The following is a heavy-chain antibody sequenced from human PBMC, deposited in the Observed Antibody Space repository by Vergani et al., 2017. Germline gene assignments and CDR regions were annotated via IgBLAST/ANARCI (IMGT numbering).Heavy chain of an antibody. V-gene: IGHV4-34*01. J-gene: IGHJ6*01. D-gene: IGHD4-11*01. CDR2: IDHTGRP. Sequence: QVQLQQWGGGLLKPSETLSLTCVVNGGSFTSYHWTWIRQSPGEGLEWVGDIDHTGRPDYNPSLKSRLTMPVDKSRNQFSLTLNSVTATDTTIYFCARVNTETNGHLYYYYCRDVWGQGTAVTVSP. CDR3: ARVNTETNGHLYYYYCRDV. CDR1: GGSFTSYH.